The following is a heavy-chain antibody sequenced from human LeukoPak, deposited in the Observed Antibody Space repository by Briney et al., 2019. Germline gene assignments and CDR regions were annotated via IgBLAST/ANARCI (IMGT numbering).Heavy chain of an antibody. V-gene: IGHV4-59*08. CDR2: IYYSGST. Sequence: SETLSLTCIVSGGSISSYYWSWIRQPPGKGLEWIGYIYYSGSTNYNPSLNSRVTISVDTSKNQFSLRLSSVTAADTAIYYCARAVSGRFDYWGQGTLVTVSS. CDR1: GGSISSYY. CDR3: ARAVSGRFDY. D-gene: IGHD6-19*01. J-gene: IGHJ4*02.